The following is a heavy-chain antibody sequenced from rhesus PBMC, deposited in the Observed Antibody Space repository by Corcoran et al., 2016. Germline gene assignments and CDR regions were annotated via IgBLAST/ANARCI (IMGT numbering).Heavy chain of an antibody. V-gene: IGHV4-80*01. Sequence: QVQLQESGPGLVKPSETLSLTCAVSGGSFSSYWWSWIRQPPGMGLEWIGEINGNSGTTNYNPSLKSRVTISKDSSKNRFTLKLSSVPAADPAVYYCASSLRTSVYSGSWNDRWFDYWGQGVLVTVSS. CDR3: ASSLRTSVYSGSWNDRWFDY. D-gene: IGHD6-25*01. CDR1: GGSFSSYW. CDR2: INGNSGTT. J-gene: IGHJ4*01.